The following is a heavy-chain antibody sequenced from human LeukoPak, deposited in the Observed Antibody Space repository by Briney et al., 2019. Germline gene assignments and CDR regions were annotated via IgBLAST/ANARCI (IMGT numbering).Heavy chain of an antibody. Sequence: GGSLRLSCAASGFTFSSDSMNWVRQAPGKGLEWVSSISSSSSYIYYADSVKGRFTISRDNAKNSLYLQMNSLRAEDTAVYYCARGKDYYGSGSSFDYWGQGTLVTVSS. D-gene: IGHD3-10*01. J-gene: IGHJ4*02. CDR3: ARGKDYYGSGSSFDY. CDR2: ISSSSSYI. CDR1: GFTFSSDS. V-gene: IGHV3-21*01.